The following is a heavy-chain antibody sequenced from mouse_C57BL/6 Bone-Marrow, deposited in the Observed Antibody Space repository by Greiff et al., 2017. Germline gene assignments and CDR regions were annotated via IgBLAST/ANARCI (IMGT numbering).Heavy chain of an antibody. Sequence: QVQLKQSGADLMKPGASVKLSCTATGYTFTGYWIEWVQQRPGHGLEWIGEILPGSGTTNYNEKFKGNATFTADTSSNTASMQLSSLASGDCAIYYCARSDYDAECAYWGQGTLVTVSA. V-gene: IGHV1-9*01. J-gene: IGHJ3*01. CDR1: GYTFTGYW. D-gene: IGHD2-4*01. CDR2: ILPGSGTT. CDR3: ARSDYDAECAY.